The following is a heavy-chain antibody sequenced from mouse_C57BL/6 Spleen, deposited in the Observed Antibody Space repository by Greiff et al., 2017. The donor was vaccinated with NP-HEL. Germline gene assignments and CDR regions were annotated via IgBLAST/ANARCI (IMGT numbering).Heavy chain of an antibody. Sequence: QVQLKESGAELVRPGASVKMSCKASGYTFTSYNMHWVKQTPRQGLEWIGAIYPGNGDTSYNQKFNGKATLTVDKSSSTAYMQLSSLTSEDSAVYFCARGLVLLRYFDVWGTGTTVTVSS. J-gene: IGHJ1*03. D-gene: IGHD1-1*01. V-gene: IGHV1-12*01. CDR1: GYTFTSYN. CDR3: ARGLVLLRYFDV. CDR2: IYPGNGDT.